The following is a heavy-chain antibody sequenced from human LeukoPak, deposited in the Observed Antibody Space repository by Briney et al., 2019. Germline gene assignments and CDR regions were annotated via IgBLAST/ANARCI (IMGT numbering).Heavy chain of an antibody. CDR3: AKSRAAYYFDY. Sequence: GGSLRLSCAASGFTFSDYYMSWIRQAPGKGLEWVSYISSSGSTIYYADSVKGRFTISRDNSKNTLYLQMNSLRAEDTAVYYCAKSRAAYYFDYWGQGTLVTVSS. CDR1: GFTFSDYY. V-gene: IGHV3-11*01. D-gene: IGHD6-13*01. J-gene: IGHJ4*02. CDR2: ISSSGSTI.